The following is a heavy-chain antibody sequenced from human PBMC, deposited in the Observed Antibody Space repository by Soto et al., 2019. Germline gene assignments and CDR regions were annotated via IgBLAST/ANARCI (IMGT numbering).Heavy chain of an antibody. Sequence: GGSLRLSCAASGFTFSSYAMSWVRQAPGKGLEWVSAISGSGGSTYYADSVKGRFTISRDNTKNTLYLQMNSLGAEDTAVYYCAKLGVGPDIVVVPDATPFDYWGQGTLVTVSS. CDR1: GFTFSSYA. J-gene: IGHJ4*02. D-gene: IGHD2-2*01. CDR3: AKLGVGPDIVVVPDATPFDY. V-gene: IGHV3-23*01. CDR2: ISGSGGST.